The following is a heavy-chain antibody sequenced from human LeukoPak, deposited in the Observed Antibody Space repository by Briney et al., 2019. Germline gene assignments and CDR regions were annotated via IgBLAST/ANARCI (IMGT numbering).Heavy chain of an antibody. CDR3: ARDRYYDILTGYYNFYYYYYMDV. V-gene: IGHV1-18*01. CDR1: GYTFTSYG. CDR2: ISAYNGNT. Sequence: GASVKVSCKASGYTFTSYGISWVRQAPGQGLEWMGWISAYNGNTSYAQKLQGRVTMTTDTSTSTAYMELRSLRSDDTAVYYCARDRYYDILTGYYNFYYYYYMDVWGKGTTVTISS. J-gene: IGHJ6*03. D-gene: IGHD3-9*01.